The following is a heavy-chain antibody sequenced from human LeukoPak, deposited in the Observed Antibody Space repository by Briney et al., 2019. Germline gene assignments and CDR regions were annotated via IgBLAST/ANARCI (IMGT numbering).Heavy chain of an antibody. CDR2: VYYSGST. Sequence: PSQTLSLTCTVSGGSISNANYYWSSIRQHPGKGLEWIGYVYYSGSTYYNPSLKSRVTISVDTSKNQFSLRLSSVTAADTAVYYCARLASSGWYGPLNWFDPWGQGTLVTVSS. J-gene: IGHJ5*02. V-gene: IGHV4-31*03. CDR3: ARLASSGWYGPLNWFDP. D-gene: IGHD6-19*01. CDR1: GGSISNANYY.